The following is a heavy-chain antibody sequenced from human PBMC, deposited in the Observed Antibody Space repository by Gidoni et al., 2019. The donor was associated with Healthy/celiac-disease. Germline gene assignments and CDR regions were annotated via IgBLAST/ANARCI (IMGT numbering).Heavy chain of an antibody. Sequence: QVQLQESGPGLVKPSETLSLTCTVSGGSISMYYWSWIRQPAGKGLEWTGRIYTSGSTNYNPSRKSRGTRSVDTAKNQFSLKLSSVTAADTAVYYCVGCSSTSCYSMDVWGQGTTVTVSS. CDR1: GGSISMYY. D-gene: IGHD2-2*01. CDR3: VGCSSTSCYSMDV. CDR2: IYTSGST. V-gene: IGHV4-4*07. J-gene: IGHJ6*02.